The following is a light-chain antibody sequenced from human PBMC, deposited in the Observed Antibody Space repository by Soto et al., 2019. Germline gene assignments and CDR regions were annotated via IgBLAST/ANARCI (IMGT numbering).Light chain of an antibody. J-gene: IGLJ1*01. CDR2: DVS. Sequence: PLSPPPSPSGSPGQSLTISCPATRRDVGGYNYVSWYQHHPGKAPKLIIYDVSNRPSGVSIRFSGSKSDNTASLTISGLQPEDEADYHCSSYTTSNTRQIVFGTGTKVTVL. CDR1: RRDVGGYNY. CDR3: SSYTTSNTRQIV. V-gene: IGLV2-14*03.